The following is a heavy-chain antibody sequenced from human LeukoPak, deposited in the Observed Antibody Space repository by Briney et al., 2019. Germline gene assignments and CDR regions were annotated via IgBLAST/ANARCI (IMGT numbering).Heavy chain of an antibody. CDR1: GGSISSGTYY. J-gene: IGHJ3*02. CDR3: ARRLYSPASFDI. CDR2: IFYSGST. Sequence: SETLSLTCTVSGGSISSGTYYWGCIRQPPGKGLEWIGSIFYSGSTYYNPSLKSLVTISVDTSNNQFSLELTSVTSADTAVYYCARRLYSPASFDIWGQGTMVTVSS. V-gene: IGHV4-39*01. D-gene: IGHD5-12*01.